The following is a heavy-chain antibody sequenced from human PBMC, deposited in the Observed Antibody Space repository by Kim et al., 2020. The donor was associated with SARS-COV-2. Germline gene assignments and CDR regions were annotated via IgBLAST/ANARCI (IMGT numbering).Heavy chain of an antibody. CDR1: GGSVSTTSHY. Sequence: SETLSLTCTVSGGSVSTTSHYWDWVRQPPGKGLEWIGSVFYSGSTFYNPSLKSRVTISVDTSKNQFSLKLSSVTAADTAVYCCARQVNRGEFGLNFDYWG. J-gene: IGHJ4*01. CDR2: VFYSGST. V-gene: IGHV4-39*01. CDR3: ARQVNRGEFGLNFDY. D-gene: IGHD3-16*01.